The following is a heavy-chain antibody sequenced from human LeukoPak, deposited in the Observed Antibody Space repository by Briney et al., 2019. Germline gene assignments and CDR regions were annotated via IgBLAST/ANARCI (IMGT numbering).Heavy chain of an antibody. Sequence: PGGSLRLSCAASGFSFSTYSMNWVRQAPGKGLEWVSSISSSSAHIIYADSVKGRFPISRDHARNSLYLQMNSLQVEDRAVYYCTSRCCTTTNCLSFDFWGQGTLVTVSS. V-gene: IGHV3-21*03. CDR1: GFSFSTYS. CDR2: ISSSSAHI. D-gene: IGHD2-2*01. CDR3: TSRCCTTTNCLSFDF. J-gene: IGHJ3*01.